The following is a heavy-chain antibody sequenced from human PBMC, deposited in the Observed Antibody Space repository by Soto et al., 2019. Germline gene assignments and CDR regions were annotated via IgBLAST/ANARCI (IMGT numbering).Heavy chain of an antibody. Sequence: PGGSLRLSCAASGFTFSSYGMHWVRQAPGKGLEWVAVISYDGSNKYYADSVKGRFTISRDNSKNTLYLQMNSLRAEDTAVYYCAKVWSLLWFGEFYDYWGQGTLVTVSS. J-gene: IGHJ4*02. V-gene: IGHV3-30*18. D-gene: IGHD3-10*01. CDR3: AKVWSLLWFGEFYDY. CDR1: GFTFSSYG. CDR2: ISYDGSNK.